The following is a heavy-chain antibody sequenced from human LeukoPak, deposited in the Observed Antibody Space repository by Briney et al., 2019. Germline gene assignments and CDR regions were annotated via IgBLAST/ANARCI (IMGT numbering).Heavy chain of an antibody. D-gene: IGHD6-19*01. CDR2: ISVSRGNT. CDR3: ATKQWLVRGWFDP. Sequence: PGGSLRLSCAASGFTFSNYAMSWVRQAPGKGLEWVSSISVSRGNTYYADSVKGRFTISRDNSKNTLYLQLNSLTAEDTAVYYCATKQWLVRGWFDPWGQGTLVTVSS. CDR1: GFTFSNYA. J-gene: IGHJ5*02. V-gene: IGHV3-23*01.